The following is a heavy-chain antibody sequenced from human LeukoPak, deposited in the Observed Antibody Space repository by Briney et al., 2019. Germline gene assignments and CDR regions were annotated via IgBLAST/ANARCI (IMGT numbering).Heavy chain of an antibody. CDR1: GGSISSGSYY. Sequence: SETLSLTCTVSGGSISSGSYYWSWIRQPAGKGLEWIGRIYTSGSTNYNPSLKSRVTISVDTSKNQFSLKLSSVTAADTAVYYCARDRYDFWSGSGGENWFDPWGQGTLVTVSS. J-gene: IGHJ5*02. V-gene: IGHV4-61*02. CDR2: IYTSGST. D-gene: IGHD3-3*01. CDR3: ARDRYDFWSGSGGENWFDP.